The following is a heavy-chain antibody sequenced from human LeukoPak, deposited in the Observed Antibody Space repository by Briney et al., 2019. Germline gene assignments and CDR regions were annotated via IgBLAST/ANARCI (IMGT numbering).Heavy chain of an antibody. J-gene: IGHJ4*02. CDR1: GFTFSSYA. V-gene: IGHV3-64*01. CDR3: ARYCNGGSCYSGYDY. CDR2: ISTNGVGT. Sequence: GGSLRLSCAASGFTFSSYAMHWVRQAPGKGLEYVSAISTNGVGTYYANSVKGIFTIYRDNSKNTLYLQMGSLRAEDMAVYYCARYCNGGSCYSGYDYWGQGTLVTVSS. D-gene: IGHD2-15*01.